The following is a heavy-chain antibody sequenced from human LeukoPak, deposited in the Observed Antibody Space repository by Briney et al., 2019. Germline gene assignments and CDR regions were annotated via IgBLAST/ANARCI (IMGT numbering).Heavy chain of an antibody. V-gene: IGHV3-33*01. CDR2: IWSDGVNK. Sequence: GGSLRLSCAASGFSYNTHGMHWIRQAPGKGLEWVAFIWSDGVNKYHAHSVEGRFTISRDNSKNTLFLQMNSLRAEDTAVYYCARDRYSSGHYYWGQGTLVTVSS. D-gene: IGHD6-19*01. CDR3: ARDRYSSGHYY. CDR1: GFSYNTHG. J-gene: IGHJ4*02.